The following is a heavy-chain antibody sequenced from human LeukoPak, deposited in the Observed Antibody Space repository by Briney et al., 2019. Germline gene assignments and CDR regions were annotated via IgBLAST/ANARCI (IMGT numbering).Heavy chain of an antibody. J-gene: IGHJ4*02. V-gene: IGHV1-46*01. D-gene: IGHD6-13*01. Sequence: ASVKVSCKASGYTFTNYYMHWVRQAPGQGLEWMGIINPSGGRTNYAQKFQGRVTMTSDTSTSTVYMELSSLTSEVTAVYYCARGVYPYYFDYWGQGTLVTVSS. CDR3: ARGVYPYYFDY. CDR2: INPSGGRT. CDR1: GYTFTNYY.